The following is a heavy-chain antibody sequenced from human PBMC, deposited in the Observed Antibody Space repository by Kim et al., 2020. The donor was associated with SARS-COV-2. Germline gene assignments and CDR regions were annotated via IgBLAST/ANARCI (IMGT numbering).Heavy chain of an antibody. Sequence: GGSLRLSCEGSGFIFSHYCMHWVRQAPGKGLEWVSRISNDGSVTCHADSVKGRFTISRDNAKNTLYLQMNSLRVEDTAVYYCAHFAFDWLLSLWGQGTLVTVSS. D-gene: IGHD3-9*01. CDR2: ISNDGSVT. CDR3: AHFAFDWLLSL. V-gene: IGHV3-74*01. CDR1: GFIFSHYC. J-gene: IGHJ4*02.